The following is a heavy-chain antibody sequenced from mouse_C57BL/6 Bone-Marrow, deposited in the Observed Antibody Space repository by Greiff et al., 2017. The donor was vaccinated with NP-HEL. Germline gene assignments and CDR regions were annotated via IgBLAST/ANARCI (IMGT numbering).Heavy chain of an antibody. J-gene: IGHJ2*01. CDR3: TRLTTVVASFDY. CDR2: IRNKANNHAT. CDR1: GFTFSDAW. Sequence: EVQLVESGGGLVQPGGSMKLSCAASGFTFSDAWMDWVRQSPEKGLEWVAEIRNKANNHATYYAESVKGRFTISRDDSKSSVYLQMNSLRAEDTGIYYCTRLTTVVASFDYWGQGTTLTVSS. V-gene: IGHV6-6*01. D-gene: IGHD1-1*01.